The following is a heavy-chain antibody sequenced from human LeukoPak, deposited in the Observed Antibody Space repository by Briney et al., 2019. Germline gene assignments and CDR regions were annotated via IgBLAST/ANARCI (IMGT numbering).Heavy chain of an antibody. CDR2: IYYSGST. Sequence: SETLSLTCTVSGGSISSSSYYWGWIRQPPGKGLEWIGSIYYSGSTYYNPSLKSRVTISVDTSKNQFSLKLSSVTAADTAVYYCARETTVPAFDIWGQGTMVTVSS. CDR1: GGSISSSSYY. J-gene: IGHJ3*02. V-gene: IGHV4-39*07. D-gene: IGHD4-17*01. CDR3: ARETTVPAFDI.